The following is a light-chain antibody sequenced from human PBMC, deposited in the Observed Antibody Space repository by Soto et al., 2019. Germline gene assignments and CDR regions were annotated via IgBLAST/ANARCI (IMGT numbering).Light chain of an antibody. Sequence: DIQMTQSPSSLSASVGDRVTVTCRASQSISSYLNWYQQKPGKAPKLLIYAASSLQSGVPSRFGVSGSRTYFTLSISSLQPEDFETYYCQHSNRVPRGYTLGQGTKLDSK. CDR2: AAS. CDR3: QHSNRVPRGYT. J-gene: IGKJ2*01. V-gene: IGKV1-39*01. CDR1: QSISSY.